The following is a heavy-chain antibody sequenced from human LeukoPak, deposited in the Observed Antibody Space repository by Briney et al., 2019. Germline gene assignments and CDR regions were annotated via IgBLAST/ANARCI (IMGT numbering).Heavy chain of an antibody. V-gene: IGHV3-23*01. CDR1: GFTFNNYD. CDR2: ISGSGGTT. CDR3: AKELSGYSYGYRD. J-gene: IGHJ4*02. Sequence: GGTLRLSCAASGFTFNNYDITWVRQAPGKGLEWVSKISGSGGTTYYADSVKGRFTISRDNSKNTLYLQMNSLRAEDTAVYYCAKELSGYSYGYRDWGQGTLVTVSS. D-gene: IGHD5-18*01.